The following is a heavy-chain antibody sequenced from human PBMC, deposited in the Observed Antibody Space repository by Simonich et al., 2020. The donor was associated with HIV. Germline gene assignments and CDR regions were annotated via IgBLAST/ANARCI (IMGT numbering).Heavy chain of an antibody. D-gene: IGHD2-2*01. V-gene: IGHV4-34*01. Sequence: QVQLQQWGAGLLKPSETLSLTCAVYGGSFSGYYWSWTRQPQGKGMEWIGEINHSETTNYNPSLKSRVTISVDTSKNQFSLKLSSVTAADTAVYYCARGFYQRLYYFDYWGQGTLVTVSS. CDR3: ARGFYQRLYYFDY. CDR1: GGSFSGYY. J-gene: IGHJ4*02. CDR2: INHSETT.